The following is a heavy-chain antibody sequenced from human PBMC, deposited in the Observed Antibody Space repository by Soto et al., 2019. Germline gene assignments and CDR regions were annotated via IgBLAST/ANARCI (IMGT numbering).Heavy chain of an antibody. J-gene: IGHJ4*02. CDR1: GGSISSYY. V-gene: IGHV4-59*08. CDR2: IYYSGST. CDR3: ARRYGSCFDY. D-gene: IGHD5-18*01. Sequence: QVQLQESGPGLVKPSETLSLTCTVSGGSISSYYWSWIRQPPGKGLEWIGYIYYSGSTNYNPSLXSXVXIXXDTSKHQSSLKLSSVTAADTAVYYCARRYGSCFDYWGQGTLVTVSS.